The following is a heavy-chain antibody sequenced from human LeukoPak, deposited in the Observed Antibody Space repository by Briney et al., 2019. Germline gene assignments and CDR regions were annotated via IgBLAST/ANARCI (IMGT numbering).Heavy chain of an antibody. CDR3: ARGSPRGSDRRPFDY. CDR1: GYTFTSYY. V-gene: IGHV1-46*01. J-gene: IGHJ4*02. Sequence: ASVTVSCKASGYTFTSYYMHWVRQAPGQGLEWMGIINPSGGSTSYAQKFQGRVTMTRDTSTSTVHMELSSLRSEDTAVYYCARGSPRGSDRRPFDYWGQGTLVTVSS. D-gene: IGHD3-10*01. CDR2: INPSGGST.